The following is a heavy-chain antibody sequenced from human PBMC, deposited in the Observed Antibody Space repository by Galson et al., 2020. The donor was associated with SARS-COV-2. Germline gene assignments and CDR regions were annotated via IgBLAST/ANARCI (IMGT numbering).Heavy chain of an antibody. Sequence: ASVKVSCKASGYTFTSYYIHWVRQAPGQGLEWMGIINPSGGGTTYAQKFQGRVTMTRDTSTSTVYMELSSLRSEDTAVYYCARHSQGGNDYNYLLFWGQGTLVTVSS. CDR3: ARHSQGGNDYNYLLF. V-gene: IGHV1-46*01. CDR2: INPSGGGT. CDR1: GYTFTSYY. J-gene: IGHJ4*02. D-gene: IGHD4-4*01.